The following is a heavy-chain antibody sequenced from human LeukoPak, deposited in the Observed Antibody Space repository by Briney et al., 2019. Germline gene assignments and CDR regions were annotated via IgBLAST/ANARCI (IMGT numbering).Heavy chain of an antibody. CDR1: GFIFSSYW. Sequence: QSGGSLRLSCAASGFIFSSYWMSWVRQAPGKGLEWVANIKKDGSEKYYVDSVKGRFTISRDNAKTSLYLQMNSLRAEDTAVYYCARHLSGITGYTYGRGIDYWGQGTLVTVSS. D-gene: IGHD5-18*01. CDR3: ARHLSGITGYTYGRGIDY. CDR2: IKKDGSEK. J-gene: IGHJ4*02. V-gene: IGHV3-7*01.